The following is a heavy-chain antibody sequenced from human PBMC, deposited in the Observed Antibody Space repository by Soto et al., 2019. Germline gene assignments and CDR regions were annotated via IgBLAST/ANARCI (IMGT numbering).Heavy chain of an antibody. CDR2: INSDGSST. J-gene: IGHJ3*02. CDR3: ARDPDYYDSSGYYYRPSHAFDI. D-gene: IGHD3-22*01. V-gene: IGHV3-74*01. CDR1: GFTFSSYW. Sequence: EVQLVESGGGLVQPGGSLRLSCAASGFTFSSYWMHWVRQAPGKGLVWVSRINSDGSSTSYADSVKGRFTISRDNAKNTLYLQMNRLRAEDTAVYYCARDPDYYDSSGYYYRPSHAFDIWGQGTMVTVSS.